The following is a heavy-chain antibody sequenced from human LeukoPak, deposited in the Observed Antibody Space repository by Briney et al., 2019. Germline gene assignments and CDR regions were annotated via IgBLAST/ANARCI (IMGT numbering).Heavy chain of an antibody. CDR3: AKRSGHSYFLDS. CDR1: GFIFSRYA. Sequence: GGSLRLSCAASGFIFSRYAMTWVRQAPGKGLEWVSSISGSGGSTYYADSVKGRFTISRDTSKSTLYLQMSSLRAEDTAVYYCAKRSGHSYFLDSWGQGTLVTVSS. J-gene: IGHJ4*02. CDR2: ISGSGGST. D-gene: IGHD2-15*01. V-gene: IGHV3-23*01.